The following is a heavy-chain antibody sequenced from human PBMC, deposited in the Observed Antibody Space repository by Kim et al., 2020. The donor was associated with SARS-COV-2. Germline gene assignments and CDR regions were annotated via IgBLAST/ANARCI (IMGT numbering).Heavy chain of an antibody. Sequence: GGSLRLSCAVSGLTFGDYAMNWVRQVPGKGLEWVACISWNSDSIGYADSVKGRFAISRDNTKNSLYLQMNSLRAEDTALYYCAKEFIFRSNPRGGFDYWGQGTLVTVSS. V-gene: IGHV3-9*01. J-gene: IGHJ4*02. CDR1: GLTFGDYA. CDR2: ISWNSDSI. D-gene: IGHD3-3*02. CDR3: AKEFIFRSNPRGGFDY.